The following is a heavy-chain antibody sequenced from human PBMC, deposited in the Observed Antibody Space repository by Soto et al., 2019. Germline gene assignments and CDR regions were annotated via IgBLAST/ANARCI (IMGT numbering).Heavy chain of an antibody. V-gene: IGHV4-31*03. CDR3: ARGISDY. CDR2: IYYSGST. J-gene: IGHJ4*02. CDR1: GGSISSGGYY. D-gene: IGHD1-20*01. Sequence: QVQLQESGPGLVKPSQTLSLTCTVSGGSISSGGYYWSWIRQHPGKGLEWIGYIYYSGSTYYNPSXKXRXXISVDTAKNQFSLKLSSGPAAAPAVYSCARGISDYWGQGTLVTVAS.